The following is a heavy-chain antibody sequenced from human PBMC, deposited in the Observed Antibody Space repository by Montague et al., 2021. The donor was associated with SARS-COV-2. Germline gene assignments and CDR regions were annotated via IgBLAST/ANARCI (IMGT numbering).Heavy chain of an antibody. D-gene: IGHD3-10*01. V-gene: IGHV4-39*02. CDR1: AGSISTNSYY. CDR3: ARLWDFYGSGSYKNSWFDT. CDR2: ISYSGST. Sequence: SETLSLTCTVSAGSISTNSYYWAWIRQPPGKGLEWIGRISYSGSTYFNPSLESRLTISVDTSKNHFSLKLSSVTAADTAVYYCARLWDFYGSGSYKNSWFDTWGQGTLVTVSS. J-gene: IGHJ5*02.